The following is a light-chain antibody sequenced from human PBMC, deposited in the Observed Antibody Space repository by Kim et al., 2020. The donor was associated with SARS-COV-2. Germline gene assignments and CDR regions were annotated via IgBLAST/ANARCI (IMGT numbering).Light chain of an antibody. CDR1: QSVLYFSNNKNY. V-gene: IGKV4-1*01. CDR3: QQYYSTPYT. Sequence: DIVMTQSPDSLAVSLGERATINCKSSQSVLYFSNNKNYLAWYQQKPGQPPKLLIYWASTRESGVPDRFSDSGSGTDFTLTISSLQAEDVAVYYCQQYYSTPYTFGQGTKLEIK. CDR2: WAS. J-gene: IGKJ2*01.